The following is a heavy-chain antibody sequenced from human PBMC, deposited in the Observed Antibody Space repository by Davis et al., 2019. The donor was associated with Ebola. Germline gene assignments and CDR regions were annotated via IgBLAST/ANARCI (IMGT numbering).Heavy chain of an antibody. J-gene: IGHJ4*02. Sequence: GESLKISCAASGFPFSTYAMHWVRQAPRKGLEYLSAISSDGRTIYYANSVKGRFTISRDNSKNTLYLQMGSLRTEDMALYYCAREYRSGWYYFDYWGQGTLVTVSS. CDR2: ISSDGRTI. D-gene: IGHD6-19*01. V-gene: IGHV3-64*01. CDR1: GFPFSTYA. CDR3: AREYRSGWYYFDY.